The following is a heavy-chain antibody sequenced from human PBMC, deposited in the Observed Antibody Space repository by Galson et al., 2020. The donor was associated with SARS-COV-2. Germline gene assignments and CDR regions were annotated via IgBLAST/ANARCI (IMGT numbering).Heavy chain of an antibody. Sequence: ASVKVSCKVSGYTLTELSMHWVRQAPGNGLEWMGGFDPEDGETIYAQKFQGRVTMTEDTSTDTAYMELSSLRSEDTAVYYCATGTPVGATRWFDPWSQGTLVTVSS. CDR3: ATGTPVGATRWFDP. J-gene: IGHJ5*02. D-gene: IGHD1-26*01. CDR1: GYTLTELS. CDR2: FDPEDGET. V-gene: IGHV1-24*01.